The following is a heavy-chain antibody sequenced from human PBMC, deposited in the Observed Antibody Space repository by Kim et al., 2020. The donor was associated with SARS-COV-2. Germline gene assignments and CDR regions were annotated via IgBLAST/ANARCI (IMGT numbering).Heavy chain of an antibody. Sequence: SETLSLTCAVSGGSISSSNWWSWVRQPPGKGLEWIGEIYHSGSTNYNPSLKSRVTISVDKSKNQFSLKLSSVTAADTAVYYCARAGGWGYQLLGDYYYYGMDVWGQGTTVTVSS. V-gene: IGHV4-4*02. CDR1: GGSISSSNW. CDR2: IYHSGST. D-gene: IGHD2-2*01. CDR3: ARAGGWGYQLLGDYYYYGMDV. J-gene: IGHJ6*02.